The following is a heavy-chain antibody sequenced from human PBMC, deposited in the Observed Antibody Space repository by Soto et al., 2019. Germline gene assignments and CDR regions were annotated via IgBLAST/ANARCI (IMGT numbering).Heavy chain of an antibody. CDR2: IYYSGST. D-gene: IGHD6-13*01. Sequence: KLPETLSLTCTVSGGSISSYYWSWIRQPPGKGLEWIGYIYYSGSTNYNPSLKSRVTISVDTSKNQFSLKLSSVTAADTAVYYCARAAAAAPALGYYYGMDVWGQGTTVTVSS. J-gene: IGHJ6*02. CDR3: ARAAAAAPALGYYYGMDV. CDR1: GGSISSYY. V-gene: IGHV4-59*01.